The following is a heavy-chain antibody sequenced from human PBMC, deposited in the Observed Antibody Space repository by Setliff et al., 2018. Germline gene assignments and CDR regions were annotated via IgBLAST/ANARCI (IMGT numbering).Heavy chain of an antibody. D-gene: IGHD4-17*01. Sequence: PGGSLRLSCAASGFTFDDYAMTWVRQAPGKGLEWVSGINWNGGSIGYADSVKGRFTISRDNAKNSLYLLMNSLRAEDTALYYCVRDKGSNYGDNWFDYWGQGTLVTAPQ. CDR1: GFTFDDYA. J-gene: IGHJ4*02. CDR2: INWNGGSI. CDR3: VRDKGSNYGDNWFDY. V-gene: IGHV3-20*04.